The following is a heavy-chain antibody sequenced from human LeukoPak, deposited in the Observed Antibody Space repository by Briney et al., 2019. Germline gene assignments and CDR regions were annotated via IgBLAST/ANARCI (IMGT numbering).Heavy chain of an antibody. CDR1: GSTFSSYW. Sequence: GGSLRLSCAASGSTFSSYWMSWVRQAPGKGLEWVANIKQDGSEKYYVDSVKGRFTISRDNAKNSLYLQMNSLRAEDTAVYYCARESRKLDAFDIWGQGTMVTVSS. V-gene: IGHV3-7*01. CDR2: IKQDGSEK. J-gene: IGHJ3*02. D-gene: IGHD5-24*01. CDR3: ARESRKLDAFDI.